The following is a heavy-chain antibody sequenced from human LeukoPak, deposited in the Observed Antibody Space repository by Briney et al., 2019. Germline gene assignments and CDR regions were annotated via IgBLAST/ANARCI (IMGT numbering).Heavy chain of an antibody. Sequence: ASVKVSCKASGYTFTSYGISWVRRAPGQGLEWMGWISAYNGNTNYAQELQGRVTMTTDTSTSTAYMELRSLRSDDTAVYYCARAEVLLWFGELLPYYFDYWGQGTLVTVSS. V-gene: IGHV1-18*01. CDR1: GYTFTSYG. CDR3: ARAEVLLWFGELLPYYFDY. D-gene: IGHD3-10*01. CDR2: ISAYNGNT. J-gene: IGHJ4*02.